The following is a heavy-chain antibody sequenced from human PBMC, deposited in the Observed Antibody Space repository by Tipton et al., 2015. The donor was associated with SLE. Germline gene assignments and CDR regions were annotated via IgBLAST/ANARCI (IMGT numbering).Heavy chain of an antibody. CDR2: IYHSGST. CDR1: GGSISSYY. J-gene: IGHJ2*01. CDR3: ARDAGVWQQLHWYFDL. D-gene: IGHD6-13*01. Sequence: TLSLTCTVSGGSISSYYWSWIRQPPGKGLEWIGSIYHSGSTYYNPSLKSRVTISVDTSKNQFSLKLSSVTAADTAVYYCARDAGVWQQLHWYFDLWGRGTLVTVSS. V-gene: IGHV4-38-2*02.